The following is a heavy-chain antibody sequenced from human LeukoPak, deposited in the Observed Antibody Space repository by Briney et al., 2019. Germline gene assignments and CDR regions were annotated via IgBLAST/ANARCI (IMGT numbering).Heavy chain of an antibody. CDR2: ISYDGSNK. CDR1: GFTFSSYA. CDR3: ARDRGYSYGPFDY. V-gene: IGHV3-30*04. D-gene: IGHD5-18*01. J-gene: IGHJ4*02. Sequence: GRSLRLSCAASGFTFSSYAMHWVHQAPGKGLEWVAVISYDGSNKYYADSVKGRFTISRDNSKNTLYLQMNSLRAEDTAVYYCARDRGYSYGPFDYWGQGTLVTVSS.